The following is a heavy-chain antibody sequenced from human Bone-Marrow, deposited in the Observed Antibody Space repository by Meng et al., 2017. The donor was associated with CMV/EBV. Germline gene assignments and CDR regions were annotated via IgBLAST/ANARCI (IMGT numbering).Heavy chain of an antibody. D-gene: IGHD2-15*01. CDR2: INPNSGGT. J-gene: IGHJ4*02. Sequence: ASVKVSCKASGYTFTGYYMHWVRQAPGQGLEWMGWINPNSGGTNYAQKFQGRVTMTRDTSTSTAYMELSRLRSDDTAVYYCARRWVVVAAISGPDYWGQGNLVTVSS. CDR3: ARRWVVVAAISGPDY. V-gene: IGHV1-2*02. CDR1: GYTFTGYY.